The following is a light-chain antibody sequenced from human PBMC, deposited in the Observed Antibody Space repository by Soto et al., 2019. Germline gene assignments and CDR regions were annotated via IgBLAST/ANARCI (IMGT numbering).Light chain of an antibody. V-gene: IGKV1-5*01. CDR2: GAS. CDR1: QSISSW. J-gene: IGKJ3*01. CDR3: QQYNSYSLT. Sequence: DIQMTQSPSTLSASVGDRVTITCRASQSISSWLAWYQQKPGKAPKLLIYGASSLESGVPSRFSGSGSGTEFTLTISSLQPDDFAAYYCQQYNSYSLTFGPGTKVDIK.